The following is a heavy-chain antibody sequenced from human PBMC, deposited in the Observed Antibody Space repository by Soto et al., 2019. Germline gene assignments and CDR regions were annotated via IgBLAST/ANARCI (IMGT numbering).Heavy chain of an antibody. CDR3: AKDAVYGDRLWLPES. CDR1: GFTFSKYA. CDR2: ILGSGGT. D-gene: IGHD4-17*01. J-gene: IGHJ5*02. Sequence: EVQLSESGGGLVQPGGSLRLSCAASGFTFSKYAMMWVRQAPGKGLEWVSGILGSGGTYHADSVKGRFTISKDNSKKTLYLQINSLRAEDTAVYYCAKDAVYGDRLWLPESWGQGTLVTVSS. V-gene: IGHV3-23*01.